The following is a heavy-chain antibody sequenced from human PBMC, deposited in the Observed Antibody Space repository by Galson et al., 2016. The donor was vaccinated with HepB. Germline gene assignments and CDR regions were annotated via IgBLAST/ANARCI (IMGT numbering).Heavy chain of an antibody. CDR1: GFSLNTSGVG. CDR2: IYWADDK. D-gene: IGHD6-13*01. V-gene: IGHV2-5*02. Sequence: PALVKPTQTLTLTCTFSGFSLNTSGVGVGWIRQPPGKALEWLALIYWADDKHYTTSLKRRLTITKDTSKNQVVLTMTNMDPVDTGTYYCAHTWGRIAAAGTPFFDYWGQGILVIVSS. J-gene: IGHJ4*02. CDR3: AHTWGRIAAAGTPFFDY.